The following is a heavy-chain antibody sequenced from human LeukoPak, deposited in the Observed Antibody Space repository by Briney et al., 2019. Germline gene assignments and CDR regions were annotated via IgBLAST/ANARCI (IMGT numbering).Heavy chain of an antibody. D-gene: IGHD3-10*01. CDR2: ISAYTGNT. CDR1: GYTFTSYG. V-gene: IGHV1-18*01. CDR3: AREITMVRGVDY. Sequence: ASVKVSCKASGYTFTSYGISWVRQAPGQGLGWMGWISAYTGNTNYAQKLQGRVTMTTDTSTSTAYMELRSLRSDDTAVYYCAREITMVRGVDYWGQGTLVTVSS. J-gene: IGHJ4*02.